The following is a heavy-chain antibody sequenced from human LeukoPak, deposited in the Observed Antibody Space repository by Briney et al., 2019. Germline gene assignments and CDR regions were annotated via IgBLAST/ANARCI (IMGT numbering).Heavy chain of an antibody. D-gene: IGHD3-9*01. Sequence: SVKVSCKASGGTFSSYAISSVRHAPGQGLEWMGRIIPIFGTANYAQKFQGRVTITTYESTSTAYMELSSLRSEDTAVYYCASLYYDILTGYRAYYMDVWGKGTTVTVSS. CDR2: IIPIFGTA. V-gene: IGHV1-69*05. J-gene: IGHJ6*03. CDR3: ASLYYDILTGYRAYYMDV. CDR1: GGTFSSYA.